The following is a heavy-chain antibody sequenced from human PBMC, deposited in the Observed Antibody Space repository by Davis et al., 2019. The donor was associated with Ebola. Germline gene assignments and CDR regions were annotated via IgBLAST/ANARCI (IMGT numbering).Heavy chain of an antibody. Sequence: GESLKISCAASKFTFSRYAMSWVRQAPGKGPEWVSAISGTGGGTYYTDSVKGRFTISRDNSKNTLYLQMSSLRAEDTALYYCAKDKTMATQYWYFDLWGRGTLVTVSS. V-gene: IGHV3-23*01. CDR3: AKDKTMATQYWYFDL. CDR1: KFTFSRYA. CDR2: ISGTGGGT. J-gene: IGHJ2*01. D-gene: IGHD4/OR15-4a*01.